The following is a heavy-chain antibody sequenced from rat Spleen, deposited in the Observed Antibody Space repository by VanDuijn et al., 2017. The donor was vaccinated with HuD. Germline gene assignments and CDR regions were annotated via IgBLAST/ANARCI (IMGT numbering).Heavy chain of an antibody. J-gene: IGHJ2*01. CDR2: ISYDGSST. Sequence: EVQLVESGGGLMQPGRSLKLSCAASGFTFSNYYMAWVRQAPTKGLEWVATISYDGSSTYYRDAVKGRFTISRDNAKSTLYLQMDSLRSEDTATYYCARDGYNNPFDYWGQGVMVTVSS. CDR3: ARDGYNNPFDY. V-gene: IGHV5-7*01. D-gene: IGHD1-10*01. CDR1: GFTFSNYY.